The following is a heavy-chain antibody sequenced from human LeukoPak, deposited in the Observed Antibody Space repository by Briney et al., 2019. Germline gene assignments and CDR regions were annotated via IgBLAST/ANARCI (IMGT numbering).Heavy chain of an antibody. J-gene: IGHJ3*02. Sequence: GRIYTSGSTNYNPSLKSRVTISVDTSKNQFSLKLSSVTAADTAVYFCAKVGSSSVWYSFDIWGQGAMVTVSS. D-gene: IGHD6-6*01. CDR3: AKVGSSSVWYSFDI. V-gene: IGHV4-61*02. CDR2: IYTSGST.